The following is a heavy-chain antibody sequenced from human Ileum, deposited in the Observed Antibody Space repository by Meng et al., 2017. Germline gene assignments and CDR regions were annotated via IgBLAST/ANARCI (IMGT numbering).Heavy chain of an antibody. CDR1: GYTFTTYG. CDR3: AREGAYNGGDY. V-gene: IGHV1-18*01. J-gene: IGHJ4*02. CDR2: MNTDKGNT. Sequence: QVQMVQVGAEVKKPGASVNASCKASGYTFTTYGISWVRQAPGQGLEWMGWMNTDKGNTNYAQKFQGRVTMTRDTSTSTAYMELRSLRSDDTAVYYCAREGAYNGGDYWGQGTLVTVSS. D-gene: IGHD1-1*01.